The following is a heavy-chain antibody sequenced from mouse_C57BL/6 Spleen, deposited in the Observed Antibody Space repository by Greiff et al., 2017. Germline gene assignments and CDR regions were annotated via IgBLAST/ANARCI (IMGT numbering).Heavy chain of an antibody. CDR1: GYTFTSYW. J-gene: IGHJ2*01. CDR2: IDPSDSYT. Sequence: QVQLKQPGAELVKPGASVKLSCKASGYTFTSYWMQWVKQRPGQGLEWIGEIDPSDSYTNYNQKFKGKATLTVDTSSSTAYMQLSSLTSEDSAVYYCASSSGYFDYWGQGTTLTVSS. D-gene: IGHD3-1*01. CDR3: ASSSGYFDY. V-gene: IGHV1-50*01.